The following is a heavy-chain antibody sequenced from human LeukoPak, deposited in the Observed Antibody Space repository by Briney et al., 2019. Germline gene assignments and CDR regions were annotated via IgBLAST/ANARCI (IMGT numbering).Heavy chain of an antibody. J-gene: IGHJ4*02. CDR2: ISGSGGST. V-gene: IGHV3-23*01. D-gene: IGHD2-15*01. CDR1: GFTFSSYA. Sequence: PGGSLRLSCAASGFTFSSYAMSWVRQAPGKGLEWVSAISGSGGSTYYADSVKGRFTISRDNSKNTLYLQMNSLRAEDTAVYYCASTYCSGGSCYPFDYWGQGTLVTVSS. CDR3: ASTYCSGGSCYPFDY.